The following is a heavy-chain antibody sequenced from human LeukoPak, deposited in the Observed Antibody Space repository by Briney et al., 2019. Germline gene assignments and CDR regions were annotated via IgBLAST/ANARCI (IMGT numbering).Heavy chain of an antibody. D-gene: IGHD2-2*01. J-gene: IGHJ3*02. Sequence: WASVKVSCKASGYTFIGYYMHWVRQARGQGLEWMGWINPNSGGTNYAQKFQGRVTMTRDTSISTAYMELSRLRSDDTAVYYCAREVTGYCSSTSCDGPNDAFDIWGQGTMVTVSS. V-gene: IGHV1-2*02. CDR2: INPNSGGT. CDR3: AREVTGYCSSTSCDGPNDAFDI. CDR1: GYTFIGYY.